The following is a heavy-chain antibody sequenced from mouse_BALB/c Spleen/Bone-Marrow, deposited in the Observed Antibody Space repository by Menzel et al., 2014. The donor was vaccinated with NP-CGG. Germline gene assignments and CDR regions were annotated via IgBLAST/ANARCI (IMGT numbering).Heavy chain of an antibody. Sequence: VQLQQSGAELVRPGVSVKISCKGSGYTFTDYAMHWVKQSHAKSLEWIGVISTYNGDASYNQKFLGKATMTVDKSSSTAYIELSRLTSDDSAIYYCASGIDDYDAWFAYWGQGTLVTVSA. CDR3: ASGIDDYDAWFAY. CDR1: GYTFTDYA. D-gene: IGHD2-4*01. V-gene: IGHV1S137*01. J-gene: IGHJ3*01. CDR2: ISTYNGDA.